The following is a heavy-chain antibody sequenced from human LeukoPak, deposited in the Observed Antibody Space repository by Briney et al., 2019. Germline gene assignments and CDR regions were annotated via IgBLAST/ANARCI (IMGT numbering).Heavy chain of an antibody. CDR3: AHGTMYQLDS. Sequence: PGGTLRLSCAASGFSFSSHGMSWVRQAPGKGLEWVSGIIGGAGSTYYADSVRGRSTISGDNSKNTLYLQMNSLRADDTAVYYCAHGTMYQLDSWGQGTLVTVSS. CDR2: IIGGAGST. J-gene: IGHJ4*02. CDR1: GFSFSSHG. D-gene: IGHD2-2*01. V-gene: IGHV3-23*01.